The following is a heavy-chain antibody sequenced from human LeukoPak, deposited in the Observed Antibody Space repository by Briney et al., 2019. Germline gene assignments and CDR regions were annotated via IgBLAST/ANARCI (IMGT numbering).Heavy chain of an antibody. CDR1: GFTFSNYW. CDR2: LDSDGSGT. V-gene: IGHV3-74*01. J-gene: IGHJ3*02. Sequence: GGSLRLSCAASGFTFSNYWMHWVRQAPGKGLVRVSRLDSDGSGTTYADSVKGRFTISRDNAKNTLYLLMDSLRAEDTAVYYCARANWGNALDIWGQGTKVTVSS. CDR3: ARANWGNALDI. D-gene: IGHD7-27*01.